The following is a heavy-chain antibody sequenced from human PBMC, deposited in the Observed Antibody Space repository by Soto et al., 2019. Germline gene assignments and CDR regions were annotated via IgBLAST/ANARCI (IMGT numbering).Heavy chain of an antibody. V-gene: IGHV3-23*01. CDR2: ISASGGTT. CDR1: GFTFSSYY. CDR3: VKLGLTDGLDI. D-gene: IGHD7-27*01. J-gene: IGHJ3*02. Sequence: EVQLLESGGGLVQPGGSLRLSCAASGFTFSSYYMTWVRQAPGKGLEWVSGISASGGTTYYADSVKGRFTLSRDNSKNILYLQMDSLRAEDTAVYFCVKLGLTDGLDIWGQGTMVTVSS.